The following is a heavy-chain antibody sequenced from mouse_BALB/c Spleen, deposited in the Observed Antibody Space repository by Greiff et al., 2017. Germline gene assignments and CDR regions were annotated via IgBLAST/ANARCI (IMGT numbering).Heavy chain of an antibody. V-gene: IGHV5-12-2*01. CDR2: ISNGGGST. J-gene: IGHJ4*01. Sequence: EVKLMESGGGLVQPGGSLKLSCAASGFTFSSYTMSWVRQTPEKRLEWVAYISNGGGSTYYPDTVKGRFTISRDNAKNTLYLQMSSLKSEDTAMYYCAREARYDYAMDYWGQGTSVTVSS. CDR1: GFTFSSYT. CDR3: AREARYDYAMDY. D-gene: IGHD2-14*01.